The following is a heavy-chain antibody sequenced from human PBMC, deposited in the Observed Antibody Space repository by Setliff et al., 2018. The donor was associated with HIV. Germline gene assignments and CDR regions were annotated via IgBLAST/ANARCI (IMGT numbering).Heavy chain of an antibody. V-gene: IGHV1-69*02. J-gene: IGHJ5*02. CDR3: ARGTTPLGWFDP. Sequence: GASVKVSCKASRSTFNSHTINWVRQAPGQGLDWMGRIIPILGVANYAQRFQGKVTITADKSTSTAYMELTSLRFDDTAVYYCARGTTPLGWFDPWGQGTLVTVSS. D-gene: IGHD2-2*01. CDR1: RSTFNSHT. CDR2: IIPILGVA.